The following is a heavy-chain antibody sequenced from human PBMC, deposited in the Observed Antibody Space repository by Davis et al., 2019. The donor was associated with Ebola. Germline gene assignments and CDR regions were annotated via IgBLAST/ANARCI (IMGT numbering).Heavy chain of an antibody. D-gene: IGHD3-10*01. Sequence: ASVKVSCKASGYTFTSYDINWVRQATGQGLEWMGWMNPNSGNTGYAQKFQGRVTMTRNTSISTAYMELSSLRSEDTAVYYCARGDRLILWFGRNLDYWGQGTLVTVSS. CDR1: GYTFTSYD. J-gene: IGHJ4*02. CDR3: ARGDRLILWFGRNLDY. V-gene: IGHV1-8*01. CDR2: MNPNSGNT.